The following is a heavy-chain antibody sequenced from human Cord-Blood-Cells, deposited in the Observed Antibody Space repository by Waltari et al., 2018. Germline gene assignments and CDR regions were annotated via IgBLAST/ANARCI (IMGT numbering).Heavy chain of an antibody. CDR2: MNPNSGNT. V-gene: IGHV1-8*03. D-gene: IGHD7-27*01. Sequence: QVQLVQSGAEVKKPGASVKVSCKAPGHTFTTYDLTRVRQATGQGLEWMGWMNPNSGNTGYAQKFQGRVTITRNTSISTAYMELSSLRSEDTAVYYCARGSNWGRSGFDYWGQGTLVTVSS. CDR3: ARGSNWGRSGFDY. CDR1: GHTFTTYD. J-gene: IGHJ4*02.